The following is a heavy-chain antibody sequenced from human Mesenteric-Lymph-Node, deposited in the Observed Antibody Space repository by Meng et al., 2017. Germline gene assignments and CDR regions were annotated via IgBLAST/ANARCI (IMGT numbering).Heavy chain of an antibody. V-gene: IGHV4-61*01. CDR3: ARMIGSGPFDY. CDR1: GGSFSTSYY. J-gene: IGHJ4*02. D-gene: IGHD6-19*01. Sequence: QVQLQQWGAGLLKPSETLSLTCAVYGGSFSTSYYWSWIRQSPGKRLELIGYIYYTGRTDYNPSLKSRVTISVDTSKNQFSLRLNSVTAADTAVYYCARMIGSGPFDYWGQGTLVTVSS. CDR2: IYYTGRT.